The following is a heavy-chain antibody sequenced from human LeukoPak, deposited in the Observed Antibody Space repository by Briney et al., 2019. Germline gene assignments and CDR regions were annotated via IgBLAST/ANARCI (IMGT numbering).Heavy chain of an antibody. CDR1: GGSISSDY. CDR2: INHSGST. Sequence: SETLSLTCTVSGGSISSDYWTWIRQPPGKGLEWIGEINHSGSTNYNPSLKSRVTISVDTSKNQFSLKLSSVTAADTAVYYCARHPTYYYDSSGYYHFDYWGQGTLVTVSS. CDR3: ARHPTYYYDSSGYYHFDY. D-gene: IGHD3-22*01. J-gene: IGHJ4*02. V-gene: IGHV4-34*01.